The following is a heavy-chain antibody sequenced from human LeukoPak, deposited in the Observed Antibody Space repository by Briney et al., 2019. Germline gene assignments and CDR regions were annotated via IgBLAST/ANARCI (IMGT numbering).Heavy chain of an antibody. J-gene: IGHJ6*03. D-gene: IGHD2-21*01. Sequence: GGSLRLSCAVSGFTFTNYWMHWVRQAPGKGLVWVSRINTDENTTKYADSVKGRFTISRDNAKNTLYLQMNSLRAEDTAVYYCARGIPYHYYMDVWGKGTTVTVSS. CDR1: GFTFTNYW. CDR2: INTDENTT. V-gene: IGHV3-74*03. CDR3: ARGIPYHYYMDV.